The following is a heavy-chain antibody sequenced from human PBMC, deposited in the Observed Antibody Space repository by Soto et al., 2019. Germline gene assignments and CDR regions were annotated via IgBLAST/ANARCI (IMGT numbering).Heavy chain of an antibody. CDR3: ARGGNSDYYYGMNV. J-gene: IGHJ6*02. Sequence: QGQLVQAGGDVKKPGSSAKVSCKASGGTFSSYPISWVRQAPGQGLEWMGGIIPLFGTADYAQKFQGRVTFTADESTSTAYMELSSLRSEDTAVYYCARGGNSDYYYGMNVWGQGTTVTVSS. CDR2: IIPLFGTA. CDR1: GGTFSSYP. D-gene: IGHD2-21*02. V-gene: IGHV1-69*01.